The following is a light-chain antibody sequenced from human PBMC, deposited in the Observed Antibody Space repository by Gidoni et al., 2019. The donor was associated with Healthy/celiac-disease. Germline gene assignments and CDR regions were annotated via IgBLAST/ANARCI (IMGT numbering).Light chain of an antibody. CDR2: LGS. Sequence: DIVMTQSPLSLPVTPGEPASISCRYSQSLLHSNGYNYLDWYLQKPGQSPQLLISLGSNRASGVPDRFSGSGSGTDFTLKISRVEVEDVGVYYCMQALQTPRTFGQGTKLEIK. V-gene: IGKV2-28*01. J-gene: IGKJ2*01. CDR3: MQALQTPRT. CDR1: QSLLHSNGYNY.